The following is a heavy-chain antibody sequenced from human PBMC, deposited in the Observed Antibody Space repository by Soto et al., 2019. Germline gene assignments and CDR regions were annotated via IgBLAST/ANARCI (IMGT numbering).Heavy chain of an antibody. CDR3: ARDRVAGIWGDAFDI. V-gene: IGHV1-18*04. Sequence: VASVKVSCKTSCYTFTIHGINWVRQAPGQGLEWMGWINPYNANTNYAQKLQGRVTMTTDTSTSTAYMDLRSLTSDDTAVYYCARDRVAGIWGDAFDIWGQGTMVTVSS. J-gene: IGHJ3*02. CDR2: INPYNANT. CDR1: CYTFTIHG. D-gene: IGHD3-16*01.